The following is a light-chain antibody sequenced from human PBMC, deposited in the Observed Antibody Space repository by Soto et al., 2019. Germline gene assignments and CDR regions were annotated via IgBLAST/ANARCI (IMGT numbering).Light chain of an antibody. J-gene: IGKJ4*01. CDR2: GAS. V-gene: IGKV3-20*01. CDR1: QSVSSSY. Sequence: IVLTQSPGTLSLSPGERATLSCRASQSVSSSYLAWYQQKPGQAPRLLIYGASSRATGIPDRFSGSGSGTDFTLTISRLEPEDSAVYYCQQYGSSPRTFGGGTKVEIK. CDR3: QQYGSSPRT.